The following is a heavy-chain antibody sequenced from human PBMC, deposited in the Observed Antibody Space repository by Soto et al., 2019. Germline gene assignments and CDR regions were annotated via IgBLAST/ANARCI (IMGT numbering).Heavy chain of an antibody. CDR1: GGSMRNYY. J-gene: IGHJ4*02. CDR3: ARELPSIYEILPGHFYH. V-gene: IGHV4-4*07. Sequence: QVQLQESGPGLVKPPETLSLTCTVSGGSMRNYYWSWIRQPAGKGLEWIGRIYTTGSTHYNPSLKSRVTLSIDMSNNQFALKLNSVTAADTAVYYCARELPSIYEILPGHFYHWGQGTLVTVSS. CDR2: IYTTGST. D-gene: IGHD3-9*01.